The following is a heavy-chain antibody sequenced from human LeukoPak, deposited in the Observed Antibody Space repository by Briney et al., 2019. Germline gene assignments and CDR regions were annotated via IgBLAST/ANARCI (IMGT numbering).Heavy chain of an antibody. CDR1: GGSTSSYH. D-gene: IGHD3-10*01. CDR3: ARETAQEGTNYYYYGMDV. V-gene: IGHV4-4*07. Sequence: SETLSLTCTVSGGSTSSYHWNWIRQPAGKGLEWIGRIYTSGSTNYNPSLKSRVTMSVDTSKNQFSLKLSSVTAADTAVYYCARETAQEGTNYYYYGMDVWGQGTTITVSS. CDR2: IYTSGST. J-gene: IGHJ6*02.